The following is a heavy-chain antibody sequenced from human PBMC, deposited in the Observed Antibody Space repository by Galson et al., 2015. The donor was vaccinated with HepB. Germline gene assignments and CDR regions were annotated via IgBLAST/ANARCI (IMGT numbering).Heavy chain of an antibody. J-gene: IGHJ3*02. CDR3: ARRGLYYDTLTGYAPLDAFDI. V-gene: IGHV4-39*01. CDR2: IYYSGST. Sequence: SETLSLTCTVSGGSISSSSYYWGWIRQPPGKGLEWIGSIYYSGSTYYNPSLKSRVTISVDTSKNQFSLKLSSVTAADTAVYYCARRGLYYDTLTGYAPLDAFDIWGQGTMVTVSS. D-gene: IGHD3-9*01. CDR1: GGSISSSSYY.